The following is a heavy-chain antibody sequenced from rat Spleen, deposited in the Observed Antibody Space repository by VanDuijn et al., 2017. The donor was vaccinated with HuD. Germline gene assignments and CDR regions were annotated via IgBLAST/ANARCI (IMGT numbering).Heavy chain of an antibody. D-gene: IGHD1-12*02. CDR2: FSYDGRTT. V-gene: IGHV5-20*01. Sequence: EVQLVESGGGLVQPGRSLKLSCAASGFTFSDYYMAWVRQAPTEGLEWVATFSYDGRTTYYRDSVKGRFTISRDNAKSSLYLQMDSLRSEETATYFCARRPYYDGAYYPFAYWGQGTLVTVSS. CDR1: GFTFSDYY. CDR3: ARRPYYDGAYYPFAY. J-gene: IGHJ3*01.